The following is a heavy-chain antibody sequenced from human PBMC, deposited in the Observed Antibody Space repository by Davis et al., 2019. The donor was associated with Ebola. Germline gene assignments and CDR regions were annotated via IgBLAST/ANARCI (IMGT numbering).Heavy chain of an antibody. V-gene: IGHV4-61*01. CDR2: IYYSGST. J-gene: IGHJ4*02. Sequence: PSETLSLTCTVSGGSVSSGSYYWSWIRQPPGKGLEWIWYIYYSGSTNYNPSLKSRVAISVDTSKNQFSLKLSSVTAADTAVYYCAREATTPSYSSSWYDYWGQGTLVTVSS. D-gene: IGHD6-13*01. CDR3: AREATTPSYSSSWYDY. CDR1: GGSVSSGSYY.